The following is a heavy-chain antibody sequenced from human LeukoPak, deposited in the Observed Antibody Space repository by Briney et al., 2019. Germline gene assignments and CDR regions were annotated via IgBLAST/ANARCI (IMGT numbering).Heavy chain of an antibody. CDR3: ARDKRVAVAGTYIYYYYMDV. J-gene: IGHJ6*03. D-gene: IGHD6-19*01. V-gene: IGHV4-38-2*02. CDR2: IYHSGST. CDR1: GYSISSGYY. Sequence: SETLSLTCTVSGYSISSGYYWGRIRQPPGKGLEWIGSIYHSGSTYYNPSLKSRVTISLDTSKNQFSLKLSSVTAADTAVYYCARDKRVAVAGTYIYYYYMDVWGNGTTVTISS.